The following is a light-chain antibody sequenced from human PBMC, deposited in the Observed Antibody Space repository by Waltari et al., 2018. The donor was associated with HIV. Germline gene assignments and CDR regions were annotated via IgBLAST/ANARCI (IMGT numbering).Light chain of an antibody. CDR3: NSYVAADTRI. V-gene: IGLV2-14*01. CDR2: DVN. J-gene: IGLJ1*01. CDR1: SSDVGSYKS. Sequence: QSALTQPASVSGSPGQSITITCTGTSSDVGSYKSVSWYQQHPDKAPKLIIYDVNNRPSGVSNRFSGSKSGNTASLTISGLQADDEADYFCNSYVAADTRIFGPGTKVTVL.